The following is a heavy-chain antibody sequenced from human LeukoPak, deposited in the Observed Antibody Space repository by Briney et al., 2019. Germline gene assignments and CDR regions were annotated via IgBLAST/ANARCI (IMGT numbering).Heavy chain of an antibody. D-gene: IGHD3-22*01. J-gene: IGHJ4*02. CDR1: GGSISSSSYY. V-gene: IGHV4-39*01. Sequence: SETLSLTCTVSGGSISSSSYYWGWIRQPPGKGLEWIGSIYYSGSTYYNPSLKSRVTISVDTSKNQFSLKLSSVTAADTAVYYCARGGYYYDSSCVLDYWGQGTLVTVSS. CDR2: IYYSGST. CDR3: ARGGYYYDSSCVLDY.